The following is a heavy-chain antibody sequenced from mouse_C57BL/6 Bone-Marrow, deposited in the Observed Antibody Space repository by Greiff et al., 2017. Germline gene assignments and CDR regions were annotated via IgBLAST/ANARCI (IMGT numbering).Heavy chain of an antibody. CDR2: INPNNGGT. V-gene: IGHV1-26*01. J-gene: IGHJ2*01. Sequence: EVKLQQSGPELVKPGASVKISCKASGYTFTDYYMNWVKQSHGKSLEWIGDINPNNGGTSYNQKFKGKATLTVDKSSSTAYMELRSLTSEDSAVYYCARERGYFDYWGQGTTLTVSS. CDR3: ARERGYFDY. CDR1: GYTFTDYY.